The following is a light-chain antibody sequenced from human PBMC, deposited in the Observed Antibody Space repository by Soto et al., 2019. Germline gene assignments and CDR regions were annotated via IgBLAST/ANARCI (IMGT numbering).Light chain of an antibody. CDR2: KAS. V-gene: IGKV1-5*03. J-gene: IGKJ2*01. CDR1: QSISSW. CDR3: QQDNSYPYT. Sequence: DIQMTQSPSTLSASVGDRVTITCRASQSISSWLAWYQQKPGKAPKLLIYKASSLESGVPSRFSGSGSGTAFTLTISSLQPDDFATYYCQQDNSYPYTFGQGTKLEIK.